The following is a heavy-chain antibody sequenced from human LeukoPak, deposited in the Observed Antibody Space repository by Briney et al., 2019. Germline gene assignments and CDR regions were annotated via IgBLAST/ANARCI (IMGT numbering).Heavy chain of an antibody. CDR1: GFTFSSYS. Sequence: GGSLRLSCAASGFTFSSYSMNWVRQAPGKGLEWVAVISYDGSNKYYADSVKGRFTISRDNAKNSMSLQMNSLRAEDTAVYYCAPLNWVYPDGLDIWGQGTMVTVSS. CDR3: APLNWVYPDGLDI. CDR2: ISYDGSNK. J-gene: IGHJ3*02. V-gene: IGHV3-30*03. D-gene: IGHD6-13*01.